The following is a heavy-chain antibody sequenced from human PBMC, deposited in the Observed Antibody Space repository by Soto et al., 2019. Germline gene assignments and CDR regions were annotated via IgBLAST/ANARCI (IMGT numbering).Heavy chain of an antibody. CDR1: GFTFSSYA. Sequence: EVQLLESGGGLVQPGGSLRLSCAASGFTFSSYAMSWVRQAPGKGLEWVSAISGSGGSTYYADSVKGRFTISRDNSKNTLYLQMNSLRAEDTAVYYCAKDLLPRRGATLGAFDIWGQGTMVTVSS. CDR2: ISGSGGST. CDR3: AKDLLPRRGATLGAFDI. J-gene: IGHJ3*02. D-gene: IGHD1-26*01. V-gene: IGHV3-23*01.